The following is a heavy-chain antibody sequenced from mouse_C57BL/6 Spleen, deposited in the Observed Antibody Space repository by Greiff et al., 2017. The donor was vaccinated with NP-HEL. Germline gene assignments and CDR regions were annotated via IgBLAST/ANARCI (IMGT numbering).Heavy chain of an antibody. Sequence: QVQLQQPGAELVKPGASVKMSCKASGYTFTSYWITWVKQRPGQGLEWIGDIYPGSGSTNYNEKFKSKATLTVDTSSSTAYMQLSSLTSEDSAVYYCARWYYGSSYVGWYFDVWGTGTTVTVSS. J-gene: IGHJ1*03. CDR3: ARWYYGSSYVGWYFDV. D-gene: IGHD1-1*01. CDR2: IYPGSGST. V-gene: IGHV1-55*01. CDR1: GYTFTSYW.